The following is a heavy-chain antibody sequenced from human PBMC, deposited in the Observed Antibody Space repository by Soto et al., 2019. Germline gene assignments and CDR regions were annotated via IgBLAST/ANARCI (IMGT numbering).Heavy chain of an antibody. J-gene: IGHJ5*02. D-gene: IGHD3-16*01. CDR1: GSGSVGNL. CDR3: ARDRRGEDPGGWFDP. CDR2: ISSDANHI. V-gene: IGHV3-30-3*01. Sequence: QVQWLGPGGGVVNPGRSLSLPVEPLGSGSVGNLLNGVGRLQGKGWGWGEAISSDANHISYADSLGGRFTLSRDNSMNTLYLQMNSLRPEDTATYFCARDRRGEDPGGWFDPWGQGTLVAVSS.